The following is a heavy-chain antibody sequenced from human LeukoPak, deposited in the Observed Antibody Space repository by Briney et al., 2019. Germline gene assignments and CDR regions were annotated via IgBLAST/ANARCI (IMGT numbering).Heavy chain of an antibody. CDR3: ARQAWKKFDY. V-gene: IGHV4-59*08. CDR2: IYYSENT. CDR1: GGSISSYY. J-gene: IGHJ4*02. D-gene: IGHD1-1*01. Sequence: PSETLSLTCTVSGGSISSYYWSWIRQPPGKGLEWIGYIYYSENTNYNPSLKSRVTMSVDTSNNQFSLRLISVTAADTAVYYCARQAWKKFDYWGQGTLVTVSS.